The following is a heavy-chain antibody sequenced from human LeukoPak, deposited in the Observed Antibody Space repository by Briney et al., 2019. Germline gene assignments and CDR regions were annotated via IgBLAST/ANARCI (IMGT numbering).Heavy chain of an antibody. CDR3: ALGGSSDLEWLVDYFDH. J-gene: IGHJ4*02. CDR1: VYTFSVYF. D-gene: IGHD3-3*01. Sequence: GASVKVSCKTSVYTFSVYFIHWIRQAPGQGLEWMGRINPNTGGTNYAQKFQGRVTRTSDSSIRSAYMDLSRLSLDDSAVYYCALGGSSDLEWLVDYFDHWGQGSLVLVSS. V-gene: IGHV1-2*06. CDR2: INPNTGGT.